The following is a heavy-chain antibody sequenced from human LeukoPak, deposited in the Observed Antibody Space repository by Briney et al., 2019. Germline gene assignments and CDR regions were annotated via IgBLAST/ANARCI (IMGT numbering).Heavy chain of an antibody. CDR3: ARDRYYYDSSGYYYWFDP. CDR2: INPSGGST. V-gene: IGHV1-46*01. D-gene: IGHD3-22*01. J-gene: IGHJ5*02. CDR1: GYTFTTYY. Sequence: ASVKVSCKASGYTFTTYYIHWVRQAPGQGLEWMGIINPSGGSTNYAQKFQGRLTMTRDTSTSTVYVELSSLRSEDTAVYYCARDRYYYDSSGYYYWFDPWGQGTLVTVSS.